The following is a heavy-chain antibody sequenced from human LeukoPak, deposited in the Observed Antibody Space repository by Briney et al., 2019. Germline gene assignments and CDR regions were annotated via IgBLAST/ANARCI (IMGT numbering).Heavy chain of an antibody. Sequence: GGSLRLSCAVSGFTFSSYGIHWVRQAPDKGLEWVAFISYGGSNRYFADSVKGRFTISRDNSKNTLFLQMNSLRAEDTAVYYCAKDAGYCSGSTCYYFDDWGQGTLVTVSS. CDR2: ISYGGSNR. J-gene: IGHJ4*02. V-gene: IGHV3-30*18. D-gene: IGHD2-15*01. CDR1: GFTFSSYG. CDR3: AKDAGYCSGSTCYYFDD.